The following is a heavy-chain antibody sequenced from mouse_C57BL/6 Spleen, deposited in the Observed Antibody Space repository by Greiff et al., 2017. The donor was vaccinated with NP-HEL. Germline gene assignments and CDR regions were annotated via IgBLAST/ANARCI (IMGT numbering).Heavy chain of an antibody. CDR3: ERIDGNYVGY. D-gene: IGHD2-1*01. CDR2: IYPGDGDT. J-gene: IGHJ2*01. V-gene: IGHV1-82*01. Sequence: QVQLQQSGPELVKPGASVKISCKASGYAFSSSWMNWVKQRPGKGLEWIGRIYPGDGDTNYNGKFKGKATLTADKSSSTAYMQLSSLTSEDSAVYFCERIDGNYVGYWGQGTTLTVAS. CDR1: GYAFSSSW.